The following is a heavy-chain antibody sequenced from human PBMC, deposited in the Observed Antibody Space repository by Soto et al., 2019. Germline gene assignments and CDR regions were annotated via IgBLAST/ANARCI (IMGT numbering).Heavy chain of an antibody. J-gene: IGHJ3*02. CDR1: GFTFSSYW. CDR2: INTDGSST. D-gene: IGHD1-26*01. V-gene: IGHV3-74*01. Sequence: EVQLVESGGGLVQPGGSLRLSCAASGFTFSSYWMHWVRQAPGKGLVWVSRINTDGSSTTYADSVKGRFTVSRDNAKNTVYLQMNSLRAEDTAVYYCARSPSGAFDIWGQGTMVTVSS. CDR3: ARSPSGAFDI.